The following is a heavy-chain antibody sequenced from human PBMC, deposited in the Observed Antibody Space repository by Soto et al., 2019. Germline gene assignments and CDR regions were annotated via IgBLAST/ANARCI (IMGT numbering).Heavy chain of an antibody. Sequence: QVQLQESGPGLVKPSQTLSLTCTVSGGSISSGGYYWSWIRQHPGKGLEWIGYIYYSGSTYYNPSLQSRVTIAVDTSKNQFSLKLSSVTAAATAVYYCARDGGNTYALDYWGQGTLVTVSS. V-gene: IGHV4-31*03. J-gene: IGHJ4*02. CDR1: GGSISSGGYY. D-gene: IGHD3-16*01. CDR3: ARDGGNTYALDY. CDR2: IYYSGST.